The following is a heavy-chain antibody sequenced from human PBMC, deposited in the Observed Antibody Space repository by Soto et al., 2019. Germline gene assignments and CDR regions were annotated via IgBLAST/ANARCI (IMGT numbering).Heavy chain of an antibody. CDR1: GGSISSSSYY. CDR3: ARPHYDILTGLDWFDP. V-gene: IGHV4-39*01. D-gene: IGHD3-9*01. CDR2: IYYSGST. J-gene: IGHJ5*02. Sequence: SETLSLTCSVSGGSISSSSYYWGWIRQPPGKGLEWIGSIYYSGSTYYNPSLKSRVTISVDTSKNQFSLKLSSVTAADTAVYYCARPHYDILTGLDWFDPWGQGTLVTVSS.